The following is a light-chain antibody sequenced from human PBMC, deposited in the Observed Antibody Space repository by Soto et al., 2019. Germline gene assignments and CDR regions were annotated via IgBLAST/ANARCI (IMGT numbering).Light chain of an antibody. V-gene: IGKV3-11*01. CDR3: QHYGTTPWT. CDR2: DAS. CDR1: QSVSSY. J-gene: IGKJ1*01. Sequence: EIVLTQSPATLSLSPGESATLSCRASQSVSSYLAWYQQKPGQAPRLLIYDASGRATGIPARFSGSGSGTDFTLTISSLEPEDFAVYYCQHYGTTPWTFGQGTKVGIK.